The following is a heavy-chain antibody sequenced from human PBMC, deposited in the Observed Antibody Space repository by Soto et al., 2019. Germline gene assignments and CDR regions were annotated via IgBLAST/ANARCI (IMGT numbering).Heavy chain of an antibody. CDR3: VRLVGNSWLDS. D-gene: IGHD2-2*01. CDR1: GGSISSGGYY. V-gene: IGHV4-61*08. Sequence: SETLSLTCTVSGGSISSGGYYWSWIRQPPGKGLEWIGYIYYIGSTKYNPSLKSRVTISLDTSRNQISLQLNSVTPDDTAVYYCVRLVGNSWLDSWGQGTLVTVSS. CDR2: IYYIGST. J-gene: IGHJ5*01.